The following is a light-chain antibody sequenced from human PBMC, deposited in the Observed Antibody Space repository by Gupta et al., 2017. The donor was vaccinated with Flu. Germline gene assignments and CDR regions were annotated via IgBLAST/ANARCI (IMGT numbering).Light chain of an antibody. CDR3: SSYAGSYIWV. Sequence: QSALTQPPSASGSPGQSVTISCTGTSSDVGRYDYVSWYQQHPGKAPKVLIYEVTKRPSGVPDRFSASKSGNTASLTVSGLRAEDEADYYCSSYAGSYIWVFGGGTKLTVL. CDR1: SSDVGRYDY. V-gene: IGLV2-8*01. J-gene: IGLJ3*02. CDR2: EVT.